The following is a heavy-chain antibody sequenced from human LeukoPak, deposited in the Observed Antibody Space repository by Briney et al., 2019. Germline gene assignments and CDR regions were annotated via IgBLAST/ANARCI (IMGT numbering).Heavy chain of an antibody. V-gene: IGHV3-30*04. CDR2: ISYDGSNK. Sequence: GGSLRLSCAASGFTFSSYAMHWVRQAPGKGLEWVAVISYDGSNKYYADSVKGRFTISRDNAKNSLYLQMNSLRAEDTAVYYCARDIPLTASPIDYWGQGTLVTVSS. CDR3: ARDIPLTASPIDY. D-gene: IGHD2-21*02. CDR1: GFTFSSYA. J-gene: IGHJ4*02.